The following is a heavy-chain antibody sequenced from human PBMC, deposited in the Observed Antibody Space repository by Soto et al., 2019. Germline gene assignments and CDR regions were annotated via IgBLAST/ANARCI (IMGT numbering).Heavy chain of an antibody. V-gene: IGHV3-21*01. Sequence: XGSLRLSCAASGFTFSSYTMNWVRQASGKGLEWISSITSSSGHIYYADSVKGRFTISRDNARNSLYLQMNSLRAEDTAVYYCVRERGLSSFYGMDVWGQGTTVTVSS. D-gene: IGHD3-10*01. J-gene: IGHJ6*02. CDR3: VRERGLSSFYGMDV. CDR2: ITSSSGHI. CDR1: GFTFSSYT.